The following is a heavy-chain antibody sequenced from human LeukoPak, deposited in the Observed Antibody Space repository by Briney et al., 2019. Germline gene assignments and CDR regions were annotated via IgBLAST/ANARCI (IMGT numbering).Heavy chain of an antibody. CDR2: ISSSSSYI. J-gene: IGHJ4*02. D-gene: IGHD5-18*01. CDR3: ARDREDYSYGSSFDY. CDR1: GFTFSSYS. Sequence: GGSLRLSCAASGFTFSSYSMNWVRQAPGKGLEWVSSISSSSSYIYYADSVKGRFTISRDNAKNSLYLQMNSLRAEDTAVYYCARDREDYSYGSSFDYWGQGTLVTVSS. V-gene: IGHV3-21*01.